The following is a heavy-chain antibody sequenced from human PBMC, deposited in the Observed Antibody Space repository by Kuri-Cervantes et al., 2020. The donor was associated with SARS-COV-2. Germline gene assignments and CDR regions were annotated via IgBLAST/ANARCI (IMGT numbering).Heavy chain of an antibody. D-gene: IGHD4/OR15-4a*01. CDR1: GFTFSLYG. V-gene: IGHV3-30*02. J-gene: IGHJ4*02. Sequence: GESLKISCEASGFTFSLYGMHWVRQAPGKGLEWVAFISYDGNNKKCIASGKGRFTISRDNSQNKLYLQMRSLRPEDTAMYYCAKDGAGAHDFWGQGTLVTVSS. CDR2: ISYDGNNK. CDR3: AKDGAGAHDF.